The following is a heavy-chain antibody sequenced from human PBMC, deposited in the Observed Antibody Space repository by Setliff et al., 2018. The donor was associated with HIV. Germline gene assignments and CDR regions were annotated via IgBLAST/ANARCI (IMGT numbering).Heavy chain of an antibody. CDR3: VGHYYDPLTGYCVWFFDV. D-gene: IGHD3-9*01. J-gene: IGHJ2*01. CDR1: GFNFKSGW. CDR2: IKSNSDGGTS. V-gene: IGHV3-15*05. Sequence: PGGSLRLSCVVSGFNFKSGWMTWVRQAPGKGLEWVGRIKSNSDGGTSDYAAAVKDRFSFSRDDSRNTLYLQMNSMKSDDTATYYCVGHYYDPLTGYCVWFFDVWGRGTLVTVSS.